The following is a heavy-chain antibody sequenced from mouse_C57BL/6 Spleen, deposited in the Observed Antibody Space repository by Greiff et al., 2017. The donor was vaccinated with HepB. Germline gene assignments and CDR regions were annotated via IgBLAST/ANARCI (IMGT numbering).Heavy chain of an antibody. D-gene: IGHD1-1*01. J-gene: IGHJ2*01. CDR3: TRAGDYGSGGY. CDR1: GYTFTDYE. V-gene: IGHV1-15*01. Sequence: VQLQQSGAELVRPGASVTLSCKASGYTFTDYEMHWVKQTPVHGLEWIGAIDPETGGTAYNQKFKGKAILTADKSSSTAYMELRSLTSEDSAVYYCTRAGDYGSGGYWGQGTTLTVSA. CDR2: IDPETGGT.